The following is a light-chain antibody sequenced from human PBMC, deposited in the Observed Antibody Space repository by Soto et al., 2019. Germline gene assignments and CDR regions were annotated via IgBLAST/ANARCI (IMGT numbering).Light chain of an antibody. V-gene: IGKV3-15*01. CDR1: QDVMYD. Sequence: EIVLTQSPATLSVSPGVRATLSCRASQDVMYDLAWYQQKPGQAPRLLVYGASTRATDAPPRFRGSGSGTEFSLTISSLQSEDVATYYCQQYRSWPRTFGQGSRVEIK. CDR2: GAS. J-gene: IGKJ1*01. CDR3: QQYRSWPRT.